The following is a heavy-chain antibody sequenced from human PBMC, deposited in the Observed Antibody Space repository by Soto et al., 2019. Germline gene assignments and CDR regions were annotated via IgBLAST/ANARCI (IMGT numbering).Heavy chain of an antibody. Sequence: PGGSLRLSCAASGFTFDDYAMHWVRQTPGKGLEWVSGISWNSDNIVYADSVKGRFTISRDNAKNSLYLQMNSLRAEDTALYYCAKDLYSNYGYALDIWGQGTMVNVSS. CDR3: AKDLYSNYGYALDI. V-gene: IGHV3-9*01. J-gene: IGHJ3*02. CDR2: ISWNSDNI. D-gene: IGHD4-4*01. CDR1: GFTFDDYA.